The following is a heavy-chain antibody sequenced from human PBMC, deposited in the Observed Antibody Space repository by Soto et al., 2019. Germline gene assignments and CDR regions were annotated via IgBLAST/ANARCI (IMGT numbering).Heavy chain of an antibody. CDR3: ARDRLVSSGWYILGDYNWFDP. CDR2: ISAYNGNT. Sequence: ASVKVSCKASGYIFTNYGISWVRQAPGQGLDWMGWISAYNGNTDYAQKFQGRVTMATDTSTNTAYMELRSLRSDDTAVYYCARDRLVSSGWYILGDYNWFDPWGQGTQVTVSS. D-gene: IGHD6-19*01. V-gene: IGHV1-18*04. CDR1: GYIFTNYG. J-gene: IGHJ5*02.